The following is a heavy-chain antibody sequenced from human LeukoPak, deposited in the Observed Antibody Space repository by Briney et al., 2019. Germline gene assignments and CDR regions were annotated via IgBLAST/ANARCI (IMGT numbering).Heavy chain of an antibody. CDR3: ARASSSSGHFSMDY. CDR2: SRNKANSYTI. V-gene: IGHV3-72*01. Sequence: PGGSLRLSCAASGFTFSDYYMDWVRQTPGKGLXXXXXSRNKANSYTIEYAASVKGRFTISRDDSKNSLYLQMSSLKTEDTAVYYCARASSSSGHFSMDYWGQGTLVTVSS. D-gene: IGHD3-22*01. J-gene: IGHJ4*02. CDR1: GFTFSDYY.